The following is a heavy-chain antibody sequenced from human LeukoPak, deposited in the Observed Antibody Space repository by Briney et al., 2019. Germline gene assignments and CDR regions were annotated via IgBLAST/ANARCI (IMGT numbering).Heavy chain of an antibody. CDR1: GDSISSGSHY. Sequence: SQTLSLTCTVSGDSISSGSHYWSWIRQPPGKSLEWVGYISYSGTTYYNPSLESRLTMSVDTSKNQFSLKLSSVTAADTAVYYCARGGWFDPWGQGTLVTVSS. CDR2: ISYSGTT. J-gene: IGHJ5*02. V-gene: IGHV4-30-4*01. CDR3: ARGGWFDP.